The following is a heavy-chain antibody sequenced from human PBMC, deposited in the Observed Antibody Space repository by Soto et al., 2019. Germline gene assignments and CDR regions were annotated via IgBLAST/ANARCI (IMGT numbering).Heavy chain of an antibody. CDR3: AKDRSSGYCSSTSCYTGYYYYYGMDV. CDR2: ISYDGSNK. CDR1: GFTFSSYG. J-gene: IGHJ6*02. V-gene: IGHV3-30*18. D-gene: IGHD2-2*02. Sequence: PGGSLRLPCAASGFTFSSYGMHWVRQAPGKGLEWVAVISYDGSNKYYADSVKGRFTISRDNSKNTLYLQMNSLRAEDTAVYYCAKDRSSGYCSSTSCYTGYYYYYGMDVWGQGTTVTVSS.